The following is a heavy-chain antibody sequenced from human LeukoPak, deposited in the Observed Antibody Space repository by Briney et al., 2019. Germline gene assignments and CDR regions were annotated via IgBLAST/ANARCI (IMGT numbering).Heavy chain of an antibody. Sequence: PSQTLSLTCTVPGGSISSGSYYWSWIRQPAGKGLEWIGRIYTGGSTNYNPSLKSRVTISVDTSKNQFSLKLSSVTAADTAVYYCARVGRLHRYNYYYYMDVWGKGTTVTVSS. D-gene: IGHD4-11*01. CDR2: IYTGGST. J-gene: IGHJ6*03. CDR3: ARVGRLHRYNYYYYMDV. V-gene: IGHV4-61*02. CDR1: GGSISSGSYY.